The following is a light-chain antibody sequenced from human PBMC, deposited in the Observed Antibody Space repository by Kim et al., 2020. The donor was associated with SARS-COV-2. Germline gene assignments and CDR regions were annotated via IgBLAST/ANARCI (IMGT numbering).Light chain of an antibody. CDR2: GAS. Sequence: SPGERATHTRRASQSVSGSYLAWYQQKPGQAPRLLIYGASSRATGIPDRFSGSGSGTDFTLTISRLEPEDFAVYYCQQYGSSPPTFGQGTKVDIK. CDR3: QQYGSSPPT. V-gene: IGKV3-20*01. J-gene: IGKJ1*01. CDR1: QSVSGSY.